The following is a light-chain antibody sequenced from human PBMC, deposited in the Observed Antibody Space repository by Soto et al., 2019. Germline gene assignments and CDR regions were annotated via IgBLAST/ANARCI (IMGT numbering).Light chain of an antibody. CDR2: DAS. V-gene: IGKV3-11*01. J-gene: IGKJ2*01. Sequence: EIVLTQSPATLSLSPGERATLSCRASQSVSSYLAWYQQKPGQAPRLLIYDASNRATGIPARFSGSGSGTDFTLTISSLEPEDFALHYCQQRSNWPYTFGQGTKLEIK. CDR1: QSVSSY. CDR3: QQRSNWPYT.